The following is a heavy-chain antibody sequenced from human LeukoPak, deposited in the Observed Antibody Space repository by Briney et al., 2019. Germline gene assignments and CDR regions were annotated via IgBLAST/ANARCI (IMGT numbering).Heavy chain of an antibody. D-gene: IGHD6-19*01. CDR2: THGDGGST. CDR1: GFTLKNYA. J-gene: IGHJ4*02. V-gene: IGHV3-64*04. CDR3: ARDLRYSSGY. Sequence: GGSLRLSCSASGFTLKNYAMYWVRQAPGKELEQLSLTHGDGGSTDYADSVKGRFTISRDYSKNTLYLQLNSLRVEDTAVYYCARDLRYSSGYWGQGTLVTVSS.